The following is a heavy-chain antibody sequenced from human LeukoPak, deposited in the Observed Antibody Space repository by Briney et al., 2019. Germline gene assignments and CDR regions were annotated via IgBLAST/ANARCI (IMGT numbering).Heavy chain of an antibody. CDR3: TTAASDYYGSGSYFYD. Sequence: GGPLRLSCAASGFTFSNAWMSWVRQAPGEGLDWVGRIKSKTDGGTTDYAAPVKGRFTISRDDSKNTLYLQMNSLKTEDTAVYYCTTAASDYYGSGSYFYDWGQGTLVTVSS. CDR2: IKSKTDGGTT. J-gene: IGHJ4*02. V-gene: IGHV3-15*01. D-gene: IGHD3-10*01. CDR1: GFTFSNAW.